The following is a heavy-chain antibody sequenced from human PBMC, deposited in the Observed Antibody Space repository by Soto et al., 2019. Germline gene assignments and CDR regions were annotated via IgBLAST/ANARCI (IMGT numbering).Heavy chain of an antibody. D-gene: IGHD3-22*01. CDR2: IYYSGST. J-gene: IGHJ4*02. CDR3: ASTNYYDSSGYYQLDY. CDR1: GGSVSSGSYY. V-gene: IGHV4-61*01. Sequence: SETLSLTCTVSGGSVSSGSYYWSWIRQPTGKGLEWIGYIYYSGSTNYNPSLKSRVTISVDTSKNQFSLKLSSVTAADTAVYYCASTNYYDSSGYYQLDYWGQGTLVTVSS.